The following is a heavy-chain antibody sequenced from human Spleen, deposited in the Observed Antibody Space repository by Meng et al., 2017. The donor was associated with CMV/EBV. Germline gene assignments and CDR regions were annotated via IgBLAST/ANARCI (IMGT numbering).Heavy chain of an antibody. V-gene: IGHV2-5*02. Sequence: QCPLDGSCPTCVHPPPPLPLPCPFSGFSLITGGWGVGWIRQPPGKALEWRALIYWDDDKRYSPSLKGRLTITKDTSKNQVVLTMTNMDPVDTATYYCAHTDYGGKFDYWGQGTLVTVSS. CDR2: IYWDDDK. D-gene: IGHD4-23*01. CDR3: AHTDYGGKFDY. J-gene: IGHJ4*02. CDR1: GFSLITGGWG.